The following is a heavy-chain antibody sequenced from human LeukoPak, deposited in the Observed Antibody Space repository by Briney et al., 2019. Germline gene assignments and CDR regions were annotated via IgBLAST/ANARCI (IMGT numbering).Heavy chain of an antibody. D-gene: IGHD1-1*01. CDR2: IYHSGST. J-gene: IGHJ4*02. Sequence: SETLSLTCTVSGYSISSGYYWGWIRQPPGKGLEWIGSIYHSGSTYYNPSLKSRVTISVDTSKNQFSLKLSSVTAADTAVYYCAGPSTGPSDYWGQGTLVTVSS. V-gene: IGHV4-38-2*02. CDR1: GYSISSGYY. CDR3: AGPSTGPSDY.